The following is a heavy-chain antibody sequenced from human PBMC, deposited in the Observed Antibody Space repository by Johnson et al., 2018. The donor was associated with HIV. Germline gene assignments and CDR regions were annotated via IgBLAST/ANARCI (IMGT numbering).Heavy chain of an antibody. J-gene: IGHJ3*02. CDR3: AKMSRGRQDAFDI. D-gene: IGHD3-16*01. CDR2: IRYDGSNK. Sequence: WVAFIRYDGSNKYYGDSVKGRFTISRDNSKNTLYVQMNSLRVEDTAVYYCAKMSRGRQDAFDIWGQGAMVSVSA. V-gene: IGHV3-30*02.